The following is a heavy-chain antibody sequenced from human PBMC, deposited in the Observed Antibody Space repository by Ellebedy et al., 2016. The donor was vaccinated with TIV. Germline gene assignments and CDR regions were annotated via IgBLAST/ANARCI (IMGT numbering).Heavy chain of an antibody. Sequence: MPSETLSLTCTVSGASVGSSDYYWAWIRQPPGKGLEWIGSMYYTGSTYYNPSLISRLTISGDTSKNQFSLRLSSVPAADTAVYYCAAYRIFGVLTTYFLDYWGQGALVTVSP. D-gene: IGHD3-3*01. J-gene: IGHJ4*02. CDR2: MYYTGST. CDR3: AAYRIFGVLTTYFLDY. CDR1: GASVGSSDYY. V-gene: IGHV4-39*07.